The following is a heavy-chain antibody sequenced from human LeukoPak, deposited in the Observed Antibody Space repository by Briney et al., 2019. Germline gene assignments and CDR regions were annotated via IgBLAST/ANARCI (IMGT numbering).Heavy chain of an antibody. Sequence: GGSLRLSCAASGFIFNTYWMHWVRQAPGKGLVWVSPINPDGTVTTYADSVKGRFTISRDNAKNTLYLQMNSLKAEDTAVYYCVRDSPSGFFDLWGRGTLVTVSS. J-gene: IGHJ2*01. CDR3: VRDSPSGFFDL. CDR1: GFIFNTYW. D-gene: IGHD6-19*01. V-gene: IGHV3-74*01. CDR2: INPDGTVT.